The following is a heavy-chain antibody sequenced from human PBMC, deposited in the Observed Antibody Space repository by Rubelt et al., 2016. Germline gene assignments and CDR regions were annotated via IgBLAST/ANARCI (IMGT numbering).Heavy chain of an antibody. CDR2: ISGSGGST. Sequence: EVQLLESGGGLVQPGGSLRLSCAASGFTFSSYAMSWVRQAPGKGLEWVSAISGSGGSTYYSASVEGRVPSAGDNSENTLYLQRNSRRAEDTAVYYCAKGTGPRRGGTDYWGQGTLVTVSS. D-gene: IGHD3/OR15-3a*01. V-gene: IGHV3-23*01. CDR1: GFTFSSYA. CDR3: AKGTGPRRGGTDY. J-gene: IGHJ4*02.